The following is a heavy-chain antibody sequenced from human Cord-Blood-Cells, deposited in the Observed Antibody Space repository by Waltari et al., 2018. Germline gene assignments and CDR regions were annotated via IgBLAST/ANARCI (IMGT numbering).Heavy chain of an antibody. CDR2: FDPEDGET. Sequence: QVQLVQSGAEVKKTGASVKVSCKVSGYTLTELSMHWVRQAPGKGLEWMGGFDPEDGETIYAQKFQGRVTMTEDTSTDTAYMELSSLRSEDTAVYYCATRDIVATILTDDAFDIWGQGTMVTVSS. CDR1: GYTLTELS. D-gene: IGHD5-12*01. V-gene: IGHV1-24*01. CDR3: ATRDIVATILTDDAFDI. J-gene: IGHJ3*02.